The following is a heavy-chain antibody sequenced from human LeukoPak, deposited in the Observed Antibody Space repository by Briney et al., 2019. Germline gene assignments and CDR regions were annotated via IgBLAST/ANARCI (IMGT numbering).Heavy chain of an antibody. J-gene: IGHJ5*01. CDR1: GFTFKNYA. D-gene: IGHD1-26*01. Sequence: GGSLRLFCAASGFTFKNYAMHWVRQAPGKGLDSVAFIRYDGNNKFYADSVKGRFTISRDNSKNTLYLQMNNLRPEDTAIYYCAKDSVGATTLDWFDSWGQGTLVTVSS. CDR3: AKDSVGATTLDWFDS. V-gene: IGHV3-30*02. CDR2: IRYDGNNK.